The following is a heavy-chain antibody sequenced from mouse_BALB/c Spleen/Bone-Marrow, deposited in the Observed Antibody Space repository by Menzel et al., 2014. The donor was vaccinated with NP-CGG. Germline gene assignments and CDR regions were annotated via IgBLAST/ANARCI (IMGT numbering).Heavy chain of an antibody. D-gene: IGHD2-3*01. V-gene: IGHV5-9-3*01. CDR3: ACLDGYFVPY. Sequence: EVQGVESGGGLMKPGGSLKLSCAASGFTFSSYAMSWVRQTPEKRLEWVASISSGASYTYYLDSVKGRFTISRDNAKNTLYLQISSLRSEDTAVYYCACLDGYFVPYWGQGTLVTVSA. J-gene: IGHJ3*01. CDR1: GFTFSSYA. CDR2: ISSGASYT.